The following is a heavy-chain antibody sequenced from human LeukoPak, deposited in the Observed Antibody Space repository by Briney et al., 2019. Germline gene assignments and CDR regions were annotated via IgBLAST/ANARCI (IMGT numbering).Heavy chain of an antibody. CDR2: IIPIFGTA. J-gene: IGHJ4*02. CDR1: GGTFSSYA. Sequence: SVKVSCKASGGTFSSYAISWVRQAPGQGLEWMGGIIPIFGTANYAQKFQGRVTITADESTSTAYMELSSLRSEGTAVYYCARVKESGYCSGGSCYGRRVSFDYWGQGTLVTVSS. CDR3: ARVKESGYCSGGSCYGRRVSFDY. D-gene: IGHD2-15*01. V-gene: IGHV1-69*13.